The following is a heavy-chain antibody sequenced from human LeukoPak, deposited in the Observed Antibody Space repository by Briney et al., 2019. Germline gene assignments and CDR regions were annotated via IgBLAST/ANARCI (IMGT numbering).Heavy chain of an antibody. J-gene: IGHJ3*02. CDR3: AKASGRGGAFGI. D-gene: IGHD6-25*01. Sequence: PGGSLRLSCAASGFTFSSYAMSWVRQAPGKGLEWVSAISGSGGSTYYADSVKGRFSISRDNSKNTLYLQMNSLRAEDTAVYYCAKASGRGGAFGIWGQGTMVTVSS. V-gene: IGHV3-23*01. CDR2: ISGSGGST. CDR1: GFTFSSYA.